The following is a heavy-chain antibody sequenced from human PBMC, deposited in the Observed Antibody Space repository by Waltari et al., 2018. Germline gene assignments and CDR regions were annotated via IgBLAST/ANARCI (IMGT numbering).Heavy chain of an antibody. Sequence: QVQLQESGPGLVKPSQTLSLTCTVSGGSISSGGYYWSWIRQHPGKGLEWIGSIYHSGSTYDNPSLKSRVTISVDTSKNQFSLKLSSVTAADTAVYYCARHGSSGWDVVFDYWGQGTLVTVSS. CDR1: GGSISSGGYY. V-gene: IGHV4-31*03. CDR3: ARHGSSGWDVVFDY. J-gene: IGHJ4*02. CDR2: IYHSGST. D-gene: IGHD6-19*01.